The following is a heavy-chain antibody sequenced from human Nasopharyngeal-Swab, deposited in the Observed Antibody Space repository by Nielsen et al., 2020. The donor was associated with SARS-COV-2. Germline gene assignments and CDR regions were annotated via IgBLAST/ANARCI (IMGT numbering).Heavy chain of an antibody. Sequence: SSVQVSCKASGGTFSSYSISWVRQAPRHGLEWMGGIIPIFGTSNYAQKFQGRVTITADESTSTAYMELSSLRSEDTAVYYCAREPDTAMVNRYYYYYMDVWGKGTTVTVSS. CDR1: GGTFSSYS. J-gene: IGHJ6*03. CDR3: AREPDTAMVNRYYYYYMDV. CDR2: IIPIFGTS. V-gene: IGHV1-69*13. D-gene: IGHD5-18*01.